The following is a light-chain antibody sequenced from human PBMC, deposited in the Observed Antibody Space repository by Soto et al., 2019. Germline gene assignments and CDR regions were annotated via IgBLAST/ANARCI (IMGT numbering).Light chain of an antibody. Sequence: LTQPPSASGTPGQRVTISCSGSSSNIGSNYVYWYQQLPGTAPKLLIYRNNQRPSGVPDRFSGSKSGTSASLAISGLRSEDEADYYCAAWDDSLSGWVFGGGTKVTVL. V-gene: IGLV1-47*01. CDR1: SSNIGSNY. J-gene: IGLJ3*02. CDR2: RNN. CDR3: AAWDDSLSGWV.